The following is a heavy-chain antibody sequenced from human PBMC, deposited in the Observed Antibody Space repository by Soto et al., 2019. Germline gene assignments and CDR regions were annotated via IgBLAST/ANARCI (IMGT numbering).Heavy chain of an antibody. V-gene: IGHV1-8*01. D-gene: IGHD6-19*01. CDR2: MNPSTGNT. Sequence: VQLVQSGAEVKKPGASVKVSCKASGYTFTSYDIIWVRQATGQGLEWMGWMNPSTGNTDNAQKFQGRLTMTRNTSISTAYMELSSLRFEDTALYYCARGRIVVAGGFDPWGQGTLVTVSS. CDR1: GYTFTSYD. CDR3: ARGRIVVAGGFDP. J-gene: IGHJ5*02.